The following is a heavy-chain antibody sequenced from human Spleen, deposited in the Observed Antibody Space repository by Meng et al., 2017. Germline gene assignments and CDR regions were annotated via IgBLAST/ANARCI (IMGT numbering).Heavy chain of an antibody. V-gene: IGHV3-74*01. CDR1: GFSISNYW. D-gene: IGHD2-2*01. CDR2: LNRDGTI. J-gene: IGHJ4*02. Sequence: ELQLVESGGGLVQPGGSLRLSCAASGFSISNYWMNWVRQDPGQGLVWVARLNRDGTISHAESVQGRFTISRDTAENTLHLQMTSLRVEDTGVYYCARANRSSSWTFNYWGQGTLVTVSS. CDR3: ARANRSSSWTFNY.